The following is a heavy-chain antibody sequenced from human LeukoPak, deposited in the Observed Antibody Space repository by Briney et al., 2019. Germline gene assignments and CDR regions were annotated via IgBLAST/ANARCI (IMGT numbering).Heavy chain of an antibody. D-gene: IGHD3-10*01. CDR2: TYYRSKWYN. Sequence: SQTLSLTCAISGDSVSSNSAAWNWIRQSPSRGLEWLGRTYYRSKWYNYYAVSVKSRITINPDTSKNQFYLQLNSVTPEDTAVYYCASSDYGSGSGDAFDIWGQGTMVTVSS. CDR1: GDSVSSNSAA. J-gene: IGHJ3*02. V-gene: IGHV6-1*01. CDR3: ASSDYGSGSGDAFDI.